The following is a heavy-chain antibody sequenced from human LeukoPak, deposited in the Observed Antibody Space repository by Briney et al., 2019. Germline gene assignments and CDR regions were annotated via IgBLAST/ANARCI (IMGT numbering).Heavy chain of an antibody. V-gene: IGHV1-3*03. CDR3: AGGWYGDWFDP. CDR2: INAGNGNT. D-gene: IGHD6-19*01. J-gene: IGHJ5*02. CDR1: GYTFTSYA. Sequence: VASVKVSCKASGYTFTSYAMHWVRQAPGQRLEWMGWINAGNGNTKYSQEFQGRVTITRDASASTAYMELSSLRSEDMAVYYCAGGWYGDWFDPWGQGTLVTVSS.